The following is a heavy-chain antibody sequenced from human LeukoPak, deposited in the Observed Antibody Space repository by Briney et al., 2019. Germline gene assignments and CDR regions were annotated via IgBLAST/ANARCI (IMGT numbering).Heavy chain of an antibody. CDR3: ARDRGRGYYYDSSGYSDGFDY. Sequence: EASVKVSCKASGGTFSSYAISWVRQAPGQGLEWMGRIIPIFGTANYAQKFQGRVTITTDESTSTAYMELSSLRSEDTAVYYCARDRGRGYYYDSSGYSDGFDYWGQGTLVTVSS. J-gene: IGHJ4*02. CDR2: IIPIFGTA. CDR1: GGTFSSYA. V-gene: IGHV1-69*05. D-gene: IGHD3-22*01.